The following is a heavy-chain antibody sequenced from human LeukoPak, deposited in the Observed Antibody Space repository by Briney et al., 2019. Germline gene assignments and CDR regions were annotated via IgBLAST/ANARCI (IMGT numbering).Heavy chain of an antibody. V-gene: IGHV3-11*03. CDR2: ISGSSTYT. D-gene: IGHD2-15*01. CDR3: ARGRYSGGSQYYFDY. Sequence: PGGSLRLSCAASGFTFSDYYMSWIRQAPGKGLEWVSHISGSSTYTKYADSVRGRFTISRDNAKNSLYLQMNSLRAEDTAVYYCARGRYSGGSQYYFDYWGQGILVTVSS. CDR1: GFTFSDYY. J-gene: IGHJ4*02.